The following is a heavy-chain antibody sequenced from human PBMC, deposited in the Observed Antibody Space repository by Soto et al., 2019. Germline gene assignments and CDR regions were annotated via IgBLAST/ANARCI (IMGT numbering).Heavy chain of an antibody. J-gene: IGHJ5*02. CDR2: ISAHNGNT. D-gene: IGHD3-3*01. CDR3: ARTYYDFWSGPRWFDP. Sequence: GASVKVSCKASGYTFTSYVISWVRKAPGQGLEGMGGISAHNGNTNYAQKLQGRVTMTTDTSTSTAYMELRSLRSDDTAVYYCARTYYDFWSGPRWFDPWGQGTLVTVSS. V-gene: IGHV1-18*01. CDR1: GYTFTSYV.